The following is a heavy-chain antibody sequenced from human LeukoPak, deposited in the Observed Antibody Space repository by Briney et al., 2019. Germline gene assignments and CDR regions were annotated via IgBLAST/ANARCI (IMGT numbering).Heavy chain of an antibody. Sequence: GGSLRLSCAASGFTFSNAWMSWVRQAPIKGLEWVGRIKRKIDGETTDYAAPAKGRFTISRDDSKNTLYLQMNSLRAEDTAVYYCARSSGWIDYWGQGTLVTVSS. CDR1: GFTFSNAW. V-gene: IGHV3-15*01. CDR3: ARSSGWIDY. J-gene: IGHJ4*02. CDR2: IKRKIDGETT. D-gene: IGHD6-19*01.